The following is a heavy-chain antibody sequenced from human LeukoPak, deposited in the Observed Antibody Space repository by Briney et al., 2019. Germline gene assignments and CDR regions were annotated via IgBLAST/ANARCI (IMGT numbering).Heavy chain of an antibody. V-gene: IGHV4-31*03. CDR3: ARDVGCSDTTCFYYMDV. J-gene: IGHJ6*03. Sequence: SQTPSLTCTVSGGSISSGGYYWTWIRQHPGKGLEWIGYIYYSGTYYNPSLKSRVSISEDTSKNQFSLKLTSVTAADTAVYYWARDVGCSDTTCFYYMDVWGKGTTVTVSS. CDR1: GGSISSGGYY. CDR2: IYYSGT. D-gene: IGHD2-2*01.